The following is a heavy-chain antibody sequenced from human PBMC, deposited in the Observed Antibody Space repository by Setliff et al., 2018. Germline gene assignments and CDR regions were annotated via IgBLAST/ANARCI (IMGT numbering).Heavy chain of an antibody. CDR3: AKNGFGVVALGVNNWFDP. CDR2: ISGSGGST. CDR1: GFTFSSYA. Sequence: LRLSCAASGFTFSSYAMSWVRQAPGKGREWVSAISGSGGSTYYADSVKGRFTISRDNSKNTLYLQMNSLRAEDTAVYSCAKNGFGVVALGVNNWFDPWGQGTLVTVSS. D-gene: IGHD2-15*01. V-gene: IGHV3-23*01. J-gene: IGHJ5*02.